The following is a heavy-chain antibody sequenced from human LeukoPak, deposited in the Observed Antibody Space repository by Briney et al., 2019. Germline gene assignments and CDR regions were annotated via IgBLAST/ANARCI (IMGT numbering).Heavy chain of an antibody. J-gene: IGHJ4*02. CDR3: ARAGYYDSGKALDY. V-gene: IGHV4-34*01. CDR1: GGSFSGYY. CDR2: INHSGST. D-gene: IGHD3-22*01. Sequence: SETLSLTCAVYGGSFSGYYWSWIRQPPGKGLEWIGKINHSGSTNYNPSLKSRVTISVDTSKNQFSLKLSSVTAADTAVYYCARAGYYDSGKALDYWGQGTLVTVSS.